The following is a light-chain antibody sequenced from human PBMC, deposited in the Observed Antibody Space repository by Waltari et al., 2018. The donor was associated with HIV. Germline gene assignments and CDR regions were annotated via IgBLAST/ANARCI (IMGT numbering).Light chain of an antibody. CDR2: LTS. CDR3: MQALQRPLT. CDR1: RSLLETNGYHF. V-gene: IGKV2-28*01. Sequence: IVMTQSPLALAVTPGVPVSISCRSSRSLLETNGYHFLQWYVQKPGQSPQLLMFLTSKRASGVPDRFSGSGSGTEFTLTINNVEAEDVGVYYCMQALQRPLTFGAGTKVEIK. J-gene: IGKJ4*01.